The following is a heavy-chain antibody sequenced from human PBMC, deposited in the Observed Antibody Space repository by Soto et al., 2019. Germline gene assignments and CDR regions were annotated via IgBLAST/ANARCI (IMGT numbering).Heavy chain of an antibody. CDR2: VSGSGGST. J-gene: IGHJ4*02. V-gene: IGHV3-23*01. CDR3: AKGASYYYDTGAYFGY. Sequence: EVQLLESGGGLVQPGGSLRLSCAASGFTFSNYAMNWVRQAPGKGLEWISAVSGSGGSTFYADSVKGRFTISRDNSKNPLYLQMNSLRADDTALYYCAKGASYYYDTGAYFGYWGQGTPVTVSS. D-gene: IGHD3-22*01. CDR1: GFTFSNYA.